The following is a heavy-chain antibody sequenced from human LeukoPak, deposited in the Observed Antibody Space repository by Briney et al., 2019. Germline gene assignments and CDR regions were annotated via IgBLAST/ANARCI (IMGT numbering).Heavy chain of an antibody. V-gene: IGHV3-9*01. CDR3: AKQGRVDTAMAFFDY. Sequence: GGSLRLSCAASGFPFDDYAMHWLRHARGKGLEGVSGISWNSGRIGYADSVKGRFTISRDNAKISLYLLMDSLRAGDTALYYCAKQGRVDTAMAFFDYWGRGTLVTVSS. D-gene: IGHD5-18*01. J-gene: IGHJ4*02. CDR2: ISWNSGRI. CDR1: GFPFDDYA.